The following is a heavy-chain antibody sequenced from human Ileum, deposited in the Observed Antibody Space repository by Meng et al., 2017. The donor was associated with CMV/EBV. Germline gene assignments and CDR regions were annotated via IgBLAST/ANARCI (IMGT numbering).Heavy chain of an antibody. CDR1: GFTFSNYA. J-gene: IGHJ4*01. CDR3: VKGTIWYSGNY. Sequence: LSCAASGFTFSNYAMSWVRQAPGKGLEWLASISGSAGDAYYADSMRGRFTISGDSSKNTLYLHVNSVRAEDSAIYYCVKGTIWYSGNYWGHGALVTVSS. CDR2: ISGSAGDA. D-gene: IGHD2-2*01. V-gene: IGHV3-23*01.